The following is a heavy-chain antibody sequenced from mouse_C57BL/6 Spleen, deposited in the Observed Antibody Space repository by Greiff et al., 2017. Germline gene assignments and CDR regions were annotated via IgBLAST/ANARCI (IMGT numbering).Heavy chain of an antibody. J-gene: IGHJ4*01. CDR1: GYTFTDYY. D-gene: IGHD1-1*01. CDR3: ARDYYCGSSYMDY. Sequence: VQLQQSGPELVKPGASVKISCKASGYTFTDYYMNWVKQSHGKSLEWIGDINPNNGGTSDNQKFKGKATLTVDKSSSTAYMELRSLTSEDSAVYYCARDYYCGSSYMDYWGQGTSVTVSS. V-gene: IGHV1-26*01. CDR2: INPNNGGT.